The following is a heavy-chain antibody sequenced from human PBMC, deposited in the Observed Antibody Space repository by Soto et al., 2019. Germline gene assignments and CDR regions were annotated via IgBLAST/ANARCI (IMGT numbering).Heavy chain of an antibody. V-gene: IGHV3-30*03. J-gene: IGHJ4*02. D-gene: IGHD1-1*01. CDR2: ISYDGSRQ. Sequence: GGSLRLSCAASGFTFSSFGMHWVRQAPGKGLEWVAVISYDGSRQYYADSVKGRFTISRDNSKNTLYLHMNSLRAEGTAVYYCESTGSYYWGQGTLVTVSS. CDR1: GFTFSSFG. CDR3: ESTGSYY.